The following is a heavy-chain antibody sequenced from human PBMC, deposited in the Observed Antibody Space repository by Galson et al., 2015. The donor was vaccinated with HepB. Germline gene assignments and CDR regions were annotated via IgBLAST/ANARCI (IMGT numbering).Heavy chain of an antibody. Sequence: SLRLSCAASKFSFSDYAMSWVRQAPGKGLEWLSFISGSGISTYYANSVKGRFTISRDNSNNMLYLQMNSLRAEDTAVYYCAKDQKWTKSVCDTYFCGGVDVWGQGTTVTVS. CDR3: AKDQKWTKSVCDTYFCGGVDV. CDR2: ISGSGIST. D-gene: IGHD5/OR15-5a*01. J-gene: IGHJ6*02. CDR1: KFSFSDYA. V-gene: IGHV3-23*01.